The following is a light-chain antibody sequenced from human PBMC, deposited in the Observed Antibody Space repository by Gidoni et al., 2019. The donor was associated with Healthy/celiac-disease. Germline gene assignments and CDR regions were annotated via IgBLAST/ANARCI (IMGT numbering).Light chain of an antibody. V-gene: IGLV1-47*01. CDR3: AAWDDSLSAL. Sequence: GQRVTISCSGSSSNIGSNYVYWYQQLPRTAPKLLIYRNNQRPSGVPDRFSGSKSGTSASLAISGLRSEDEADYYCAAWDDSLSALFGGGTKLTVL. CDR2: RNN. CDR1: SSNIGSNY. J-gene: IGLJ3*02.